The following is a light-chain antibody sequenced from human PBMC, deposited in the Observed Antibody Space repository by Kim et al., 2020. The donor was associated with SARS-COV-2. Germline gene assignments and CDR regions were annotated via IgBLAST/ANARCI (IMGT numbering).Light chain of an antibody. CDR2: GAS. V-gene: IGKV1-17*01. Sequence: DIQMTQSPSSLSASVGDRVTITCRASQDIRNDLGWYQQNQGRAPKRLIYGASSLQSGVPSRFSGSGFGTEFTLTISSVQPEDFATYFCLQHSTYPITFGQGTRLEIK. CDR1: QDIRND. J-gene: IGKJ5*01. CDR3: LQHSTYPIT.